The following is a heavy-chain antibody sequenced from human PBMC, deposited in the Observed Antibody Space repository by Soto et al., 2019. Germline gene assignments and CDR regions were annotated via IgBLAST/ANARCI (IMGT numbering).Heavy chain of an antibody. V-gene: IGHV3-48*01. D-gene: IGHD2-21*01. CDR2: ISSSDNTV. Sequence: EVQLVESGGGLVQPGGSLRLSCAASGFTFSSYSMNWVRQAPGKGLEWISYISSSDNTVYYADSVKGRFTISRDNXXXXXXXXXXXXXXXXXXXXXXXXXXIPQWGQGTTVTVSS. CDR1: GFTFSSYS. CDR3: XXXXIPQ. J-gene: IGHJ6*02.